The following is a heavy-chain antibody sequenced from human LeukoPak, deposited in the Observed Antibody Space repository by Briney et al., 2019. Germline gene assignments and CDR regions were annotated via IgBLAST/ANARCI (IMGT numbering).Heavy chain of an antibody. CDR1: GGSTSNYY. Sequence: SETLSLTCTVSGGSTSNYYWSWIRQPPGKGLEWIGFYHSGSTNYNPSLQSRVTISADTSKNQFSLKLTSVTAADTAVYYCARGQDFGGASDYWYFDLWGRGTLVTVSS. V-gene: IGHV4-59*08. D-gene: IGHD4-23*01. CDR2: YHSGST. J-gene: IGHJ2*01. CDR3: ARGQDFGGASDYWYFDL.